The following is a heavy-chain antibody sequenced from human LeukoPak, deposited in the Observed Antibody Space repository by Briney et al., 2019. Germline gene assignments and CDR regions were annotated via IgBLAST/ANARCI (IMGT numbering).Heavy chain of an antibody. CDR1: GFTVSSNY. D-gene: IGHD1-14*01. V-gene: IGHV3-66*02. CDR2: IYSGGST. CDR3: ARVSTTIGYFDY. Sequence: GGSLRLSCAASGFTVSSNYMSWVRQAPGKGLEWVSVIYSGGSTYYADSVKGRFTISRDSSENTLSLQMNSLGPEDTAVYYCARVSTTIGYFDYWGRGTLVTVSA. J-gene: IGHJ4*02.